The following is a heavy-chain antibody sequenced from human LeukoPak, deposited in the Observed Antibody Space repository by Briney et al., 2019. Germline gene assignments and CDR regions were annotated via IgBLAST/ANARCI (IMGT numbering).Heavy chain of an antibody. D-gene: IGHD3-3*01. CDR3: ARDTPYYDFWSGYYYYYYMDV. CDR2: ISSSSSTI. J-gene: IGHJ6*03. V-gene: IGHV3-48*01. CDR1: GFTFSSYS. Sequence: GGSLRLSCAASGFTFSSYSMNWVRQAPGKGLEWVSYISSSSSTIYYADSVKGRFTISRDNDKNSLYLQMNSLRAEDTAVYYCARDTPYYDFWSGYYYYYYMDVWGKGTTVTVSS.